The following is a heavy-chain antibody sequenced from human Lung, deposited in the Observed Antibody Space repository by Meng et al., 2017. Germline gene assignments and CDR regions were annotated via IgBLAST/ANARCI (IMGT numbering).Heavy chain of an antibody. CDR1: GYTFTSYA. J-gene: IGHJ2*01. Sequence: QVELVQTGVDLKKPGASVKVACKASGYTFTSYAMNWVRQAPGQGLEWMGWINTNTGNPTYAQGFTGRFVFSLDTSVSTAYLQISSLKAEDTAVYYCASGWFGELFGYFDLWGRGTLVTVSS. V-gene: IGHV7-4-1*02. CDR3: ASGWFGELFGYFDL. CDR2: INTNTGNP. D-gene: IGHD3-10*01.